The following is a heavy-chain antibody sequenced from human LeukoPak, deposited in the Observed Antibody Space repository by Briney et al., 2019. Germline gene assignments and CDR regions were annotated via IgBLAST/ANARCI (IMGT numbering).Heavy chain of an antibody. CDR3: ARSYDGSGPTGY. CDR2: MNPNSGNT. J-gene: IGHJ4*02. D-gene: IGHD3-10*01. CDR1: GYTFTSYD. V-gene: IGHV1-8*01. Sequence: EASVKVSCKASGYTFTSYDINWVRQATGQGLEWMGWMNPNSGNTGYAQKFQGRVTITRNTSISTAYMELSSLRSEDTAVYYCARSYDGSGPTGYWGQGTLVTVSS.